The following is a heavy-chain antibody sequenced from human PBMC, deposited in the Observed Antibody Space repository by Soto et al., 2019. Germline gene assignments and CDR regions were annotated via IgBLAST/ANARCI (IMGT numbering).Heavy chain of an antibody. V-gene: IGHV4-34*01. Sequence: SETLSLTCAVYGGSFSGYYWSWIRQPPGKGLEWIGEINHSGSTNYNPSLKSRVTISVDTSKNQFSLKLSSVTAADTAVYYCARGRSKGFWSGYYRDGHYYYGMDVWGQGTTVTVS. J-gene: IGHJ6*02. D-gene: IGHD3-3*01. CDR1: GGSFSGYY. CDR2: INHSGST. CDR3: ARGRSKGFWSGYYRDGHYYYGMDV.